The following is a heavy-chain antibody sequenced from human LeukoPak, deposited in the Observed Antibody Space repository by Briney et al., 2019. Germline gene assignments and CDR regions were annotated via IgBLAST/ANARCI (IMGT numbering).Heavy chain of an antibody. CDR2: MNPNSGDI. J-gene: IGHJ4*02. CDR3: ARGPYGTGSHFDF. Sequence: ASVKVSCKASGSTFSSYDINWVRQATGQGLEWMGWMNPNSGDIGYTPRFQGIVTMTRDTSISTAYMELSSLRSEDTAVYYCARGPYGTGSHFDFWGQGTLVTVSS. CDR1: GSTFSSYD. D-gene: IGHD3-10*01. V-gene: IGHV1-8*02.